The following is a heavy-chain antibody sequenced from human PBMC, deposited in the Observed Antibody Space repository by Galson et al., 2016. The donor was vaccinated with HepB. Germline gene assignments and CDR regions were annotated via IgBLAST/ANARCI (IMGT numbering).Heavy chain of an antibody. D-gene: IGHD3-10*01. V-gene: IGHV3-21*01. CDR1: GFTFSSYS. J-gene: IGHJ4*02. Sequence: SLRLSCAASGFTFSSYSMNWVRQAPGKGLEWVSSISGSTSYIYYADSVKGRFTISRDNAKNSLYLQMNSLRAEDTAVYYCAIEGFIYGSGSYYLHYWGQGTPVTVSS. CDR2: ISGSTSYI. CDR3: AIEGFIYGSGSYYLHY.